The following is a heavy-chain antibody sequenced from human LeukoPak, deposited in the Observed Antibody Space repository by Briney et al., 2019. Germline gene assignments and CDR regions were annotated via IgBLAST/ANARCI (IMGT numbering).Heavy chain of an antibody. V-gene: IGHV4-39*01. D-gene: IGHD2-2*02. CDR2: IYYSGST. CDR3: ARLYGSYTPDY. CDR1: GGSISSSSYY. Sequence: PSETLSLTCTVSGGSISSSSYYWGWFRQPPGKGLEWIGSIYYSGSTYYNPSLKSRVTISVDTSKNQFSLKLSSVTAADTAVYYCARLYGSYTPDYWGQGTLVTVSS. J-gene: IGHJ4*02.